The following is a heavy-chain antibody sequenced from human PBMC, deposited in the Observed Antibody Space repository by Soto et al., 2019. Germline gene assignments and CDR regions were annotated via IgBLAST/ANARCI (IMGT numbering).Heavy chain of an antibody. CDR2: IIPVFGIP. D-gene: IGHD2-2*01. CDR1: GGTFTNYA. Sequence: QVQLVQSGAEVKKPGSSLKVSCKASGGTFTNYAFSWVRQAPGQGLEWMGGIIPVFGIPDYAQKFQGRVTITADESTRTASMELSSLRSDDTAVYYCARERSVGYCITTTCPKPFYYYAMDVWGQGTTVTVSS. CDR3: ARERSVGYCITTTCPKPFYYYAMDV. J-gene: IGHJ6*02. V-gene: IGHV1-69*12.